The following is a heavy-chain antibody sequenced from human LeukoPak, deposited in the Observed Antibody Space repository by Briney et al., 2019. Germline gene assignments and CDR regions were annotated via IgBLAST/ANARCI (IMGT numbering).Heavy chain of an antibody. CDR3: ARGGYSYGLDAFDI. CDR2: INHSGST. V-gene: IGHV4-34*01. Sequence: SETLSLTCAVYGGSFSGHYWSWIRQPPGKGLEWIGEINHSGSTNYNPSLKSRVTISVDTSKNQFSLKLSSVTAADTAVYYCARGGYSYGLDAFDIWGQGTMVTVSS. CDR1: GGSFSGHY. D-gene: IGHD5-18*01. J-gene: IGHJ3*02.